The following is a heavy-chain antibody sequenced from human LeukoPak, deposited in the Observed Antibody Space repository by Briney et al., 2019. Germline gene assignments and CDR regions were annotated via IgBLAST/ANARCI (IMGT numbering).Heavy chain of an antibody. CDR3: AKEEGIKRGTNFDS. D-gene: IGHD1-7*01. V-gene: IGHV3-33*06. CDR1: GFTFSSYG. Sequence: GRSLRLSCAASGFTFSSYGMHWVRQAPGKGLEWVAVIWYDGSNKYYADSVKGRFTISRDNSKNTLYLQMNSLRAEDTAVYYCAKEEGIKRGTNFDSWGQGSLVTVSS. CDR2: IWYDGSNK. J-gene: IGHJ4*02.